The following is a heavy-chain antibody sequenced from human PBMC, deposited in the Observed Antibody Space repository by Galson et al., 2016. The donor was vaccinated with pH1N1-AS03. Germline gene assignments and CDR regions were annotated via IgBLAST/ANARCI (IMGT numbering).Heavy chain of an antibody. D-gene: IGHD3-3*01. CDR1: GYTFSNHW. CDR2: IYPADSST. V-gene: IGHV5-51*01. Sequence: QSGAEVKKPGESLKISCKVSGYTFSNHWIGWVRQMPGKGLKWMGIIYPADSSTTYSPSFQGQVTISADQSISPAYLQWSSLRASDTATYFCARQQDGRGSGLEWLFWYGMDVWGQGTTVIVSS. J-gene: IGHJ6*02. CDR3: ARQQDGRGSGLEWLFWYGMDV.